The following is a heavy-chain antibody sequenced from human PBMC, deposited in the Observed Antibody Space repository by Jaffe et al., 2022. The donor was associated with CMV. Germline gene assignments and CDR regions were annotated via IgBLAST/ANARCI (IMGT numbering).Heavy chain of an antibody. D-gene: IGHD2-15*01. CDR3: VRGSSPGANWFDP. V-gene: IGHV3-48*03. CDR2: ISSSGSTI. CDR1: GFTFSSYE. J-gene: IGHJ5*02. Sequence: EVQLVESGGGLVQPGGSLRLSCAASGFTFSSYEMNWVRQAPGKGLEWVSYISSSGSTIYYADSVKGRFTISRDNAKNSLYLQMNSLRAEDTAVYYCVRGSSPGANWFDPWGQGTLVTVSS.